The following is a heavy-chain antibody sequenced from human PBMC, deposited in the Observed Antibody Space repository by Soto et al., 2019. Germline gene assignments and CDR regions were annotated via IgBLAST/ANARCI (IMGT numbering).Heavy chain of an antibody. Sequence: SETLSLTCTVSGGSISSYYWSWIRQPPGKGLEWIGYIYYSGSTKYNPSLKSRVTISVDTSKNQFSLKLSSVTAADTAVYYCARLGGYCSTTGCYGYYAMDVWGQETTVTVSS. CDR3: ARLGGYCSTTGCYGYYAMDV. V-gene: IGHV4-59*08. D-gene: IGHD2-2*01. CDR1: GGSISSYY. CDR2: IYYSGST. J-gene: IGHJ6*02.